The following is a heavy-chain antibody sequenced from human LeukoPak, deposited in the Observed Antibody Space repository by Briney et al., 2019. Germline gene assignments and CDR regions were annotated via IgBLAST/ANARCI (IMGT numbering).Heavy chain of an antibody. J-gene: IGHJ4*02. CDR3: ARVEGP. Sequence: GGSLRLSCAASGFTFSSYWMNWARQAPGKGLEWVASINHNGNVNYYVDSVKGRFTISRDNAKNSLYLQMSSLRAEDTAVYYCARVEGPWGQGTLVTVSS. CDR2: INHNGNVN. V-gene: IGHV3-7*03. CDR1: GFTFSSYW.